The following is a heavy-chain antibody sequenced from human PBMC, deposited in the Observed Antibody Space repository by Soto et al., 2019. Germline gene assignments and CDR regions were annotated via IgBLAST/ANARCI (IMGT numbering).Heavy chain of an antibody. CDR2: INAGNGNT. J-gene: IGHJ6*02. CDR3: ARDLGIAAARNLRPAKFYYYGMDV. D-gene: IGHD6-13*01. V-gene: IGHV1-3*01. CDR1: GYTFTSYA. Sequence: ASVKVSCKASGYTFTSYAMHWVRQAPGQRLEWMGWINAGNGNTKYSQKFQGRVTITRDTSASTAYMELSSLRSEDTAVYYCARDLGIAAARNLRPAKFYYYGMDVWGQGTTVTVSS.